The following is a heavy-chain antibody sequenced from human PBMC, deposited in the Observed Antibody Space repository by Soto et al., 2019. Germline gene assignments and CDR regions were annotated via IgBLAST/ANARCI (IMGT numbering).Heavy chain of an antibody. J-gene: IGHJ4*02. Sequence: GGSLSLSCAASGFTFSSYAMHWVRQAPGKGLEWVAVISYDGSNKYYADSVKGRFTISRDNSKNTLYLQMNSLRAEDTAVYYCARERYYDSSGYYHYFDYWGQGTLVTVSS. CDR3: ARERYYDSSGYYHYFDY. D-gene: IGHD3-22*01. V-gene: IGHV3-30-3*01. CDR2: ISYDGSNK. CDR1: GFTFSSYA.